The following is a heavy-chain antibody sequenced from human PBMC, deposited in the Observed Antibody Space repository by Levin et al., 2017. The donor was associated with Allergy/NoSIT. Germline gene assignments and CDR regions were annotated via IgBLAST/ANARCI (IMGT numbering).Heavy chain of an antibody. CDR1: GYSFTSYW. Sequence: KVSCKGSGYSFTSYWIGWVRQMPGKGLEWMGIIYPGDSDTRYSPSFQGQVTISADKSISTAYLQWSSLKASDTAMYYCARLGYYYGSGSYWAHFDYWGQGTLVTVSS. CDR2: IYPGDSDT. V-gene: IGHV5-51*01. CDR3: ARLGYYYGSGSYWAHFDY. D-gene: IGHD3-10*01. J-gene: IGHJ4*02.